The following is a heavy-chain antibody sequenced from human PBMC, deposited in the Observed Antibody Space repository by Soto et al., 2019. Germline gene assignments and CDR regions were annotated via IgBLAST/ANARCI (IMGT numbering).Heavy chain of an antibody. D-gene: IGHD3-10*01. CDR3: ARGSVRGAFTYYFDY. CDR2: IDYRGNT. V-gene: IGHV4-59*01. J-gene: IGHJ4*02. Sequence: SETLSLTCTVSGVSITSYYWGWIRRPPGKGLEWIGFIDYRGNTNYNPSLMSRVTISEDTSKNQFSLKLNSVTAADTAVYYCARGSVRGAFTYYFDYWGQGTLVTVSS. CDR1: GVSITSYY.